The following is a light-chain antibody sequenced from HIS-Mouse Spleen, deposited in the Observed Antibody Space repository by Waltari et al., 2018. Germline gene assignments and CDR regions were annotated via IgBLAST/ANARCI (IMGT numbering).Light chain of an antibody. Sequence: SSELTHDPSVSVALGQTVRITCQGDSLRSYYAIWYQQKPGQAPVLVIYGKTNRPPGIPDRFSGSSSGNTASLTITGAQAEDEADYYCNSRDSTGNHVVFGGGTKLTVL. V-gene: IGLV3-19*01. CDR2: GKT. J-gene: IGLJ2*01. CDR3: NSRDSTGNHVV. CDR1: SLRSYY.